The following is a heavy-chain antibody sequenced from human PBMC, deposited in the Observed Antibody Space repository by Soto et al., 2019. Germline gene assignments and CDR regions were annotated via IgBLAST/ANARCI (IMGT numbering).Heavy chain of an antibody. D-gene: IGHD5-18*01. CDR1: GYTFTSYG. CDR2: ISAYNGNT. J-gene: IGHJ4*02. Sequence: QVQLVQSGAEVKKPGASVKVSCKASGYTFTSYGISWVRQAPGQGLEWMGWISAYNGNTNYAQKLQDRLTMTTDTSTSTAYMQRRSLSSADRAVYYCARALQLWPFMVYYWGQGTLVTVSS. CDR3: ARALQLWPFMVYY. V-gene: IGHV1-18*01.